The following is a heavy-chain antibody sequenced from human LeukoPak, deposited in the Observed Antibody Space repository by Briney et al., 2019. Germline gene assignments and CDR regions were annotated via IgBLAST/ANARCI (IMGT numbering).Heavy chain of an antibody. CDR2: VSGNGGGT. D-gene: IGHD3-22*01. CDR3: TRVMWDSSGYPIDY. J-gene: IGHJ4*02. CDR1: GFTLNSYA. Sequence: GGSLRLSCAASGFTLNSYAMSWVRQAPGRGLEWVSAVSGNGGGTYFQDSLKGRFTTSRENSKNTLNLQVHRLRGEDTAVYYCTRVMWDSSGYPIDYWGQGSLVTVSS. V-gene: IGHV3-23*01.